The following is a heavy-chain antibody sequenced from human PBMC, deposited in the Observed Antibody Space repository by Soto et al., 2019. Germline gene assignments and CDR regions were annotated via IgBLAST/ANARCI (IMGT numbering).Heavy chain of an antibody. V-gene: IGHV4-31*03. CDR2: IYYSGST. CDR1: GGSISSGGYY. D-gene: IGHD5-12*01. Sequence: QVQLQESGPGLVKPSQTLSLTCTVSGGSISSGGYYWSWIRQHPGKGLEWIGYIYYSGSTYYNPSLKIRGTISVDTSKNQFSMKLSSVTAADTAVYYCATHSYSGYDRMDPGARFDYWGQGSLVTVSS. J-gene: IGHJ4*02. CDR3: ATHSYSGYDRMDPGARFDY.